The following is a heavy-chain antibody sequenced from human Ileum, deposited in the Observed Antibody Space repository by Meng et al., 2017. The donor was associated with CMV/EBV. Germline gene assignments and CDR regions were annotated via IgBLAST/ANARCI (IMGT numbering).Heavy chain of an antibody. Sequence: VSGGSVNSASYFWSWIRQSPGKGLEWIGYMFYSGSTTYNPSLKSRVTILVDTSKNQFSLNLRSVTAADTAVYYCARSRISTSPNWFDPWGQGTLVTVSS. CDR1: GGSVNSASYF. CDR3: ARSRISTSPNWFDP. V-gene: IGHV4-61*01. CDR2: MFYSGST. J-gene: IGHJ5*02. D-gene: IGHD2/OR15-2a*01.